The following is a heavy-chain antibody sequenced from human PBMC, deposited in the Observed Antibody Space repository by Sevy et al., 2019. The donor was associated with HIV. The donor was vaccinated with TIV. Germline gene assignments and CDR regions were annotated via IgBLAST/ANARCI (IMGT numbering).Heavy chain of an antibody. CDR3: AHETFGRFES. CDR2: IKAEGSDK. V-gene: IGHV3-7*01. Sequence: GGSLRLSCAASGFTFSANWMNWVRQAPGKGLEWVANIKAEGSDKHYVDSGEGRFTISRDNAKNLLFLQMNSLRVEDTAVYYCAHETFGRFESWGQGTLVTVSS. D-gene: IGHD3-16*01. CDR1: GFTFSANW. J-gene: IGHJ4*02.